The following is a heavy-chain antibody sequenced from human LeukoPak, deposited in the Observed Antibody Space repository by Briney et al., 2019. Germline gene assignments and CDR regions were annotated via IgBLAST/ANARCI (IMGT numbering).Heavy chain of an antibody. V-gene: IGHV1-24*01. J-gene: IGHJ5*02. CDR2: FDPEDGET. D-gene: IGHD3-10*01. Sequence: ASVKVSSKVTGYTLTELSMHWVRQAPGKGLEWMGGFDPEDGETIYAQKFQGRVTMTEDTSTDTAYMELSSLRSEDTAVYYCAVITMVRGVIRNRFDPWGQGTLVTVSS. CDR3: AVITMVRGVIRNRFDP. CDR1: GYTLTELS.